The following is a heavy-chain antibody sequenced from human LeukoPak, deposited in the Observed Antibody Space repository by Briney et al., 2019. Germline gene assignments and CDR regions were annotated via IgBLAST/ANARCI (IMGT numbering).Heavy chain of an antibody. J-gene: IGHJ3*02. CDR3: AKDLQQQLVFIPDAFDI. CDR2: ISYNGTNK. V-gene: IGHV3-30-3*01. Sequence: GGSLRLSCAASGFTFSTYAIHWVRQAPGKGLEWVAVISYNGTNKYYADSVKGRFTISRDNSKNTLYLQMNSLRAEDTAVYYCAKDLQQQLVFIPDAFDIWGQGTMVTVSS. D-gene: IGHD6-13*01. CDR1: GFTFSTYA.